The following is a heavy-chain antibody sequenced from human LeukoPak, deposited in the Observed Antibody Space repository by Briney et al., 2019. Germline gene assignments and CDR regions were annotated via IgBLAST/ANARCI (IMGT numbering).Heavy chain of an antibody. V-gene: IGHV3-30*18. D-gene: IGHD3-22*01. J-gene: IGHJ4*02. CDR1: GFTFSNYG. CDR3: AKAQFDSSGYVPDY. Sequence: GGPLRLSCAASGFTFSNYGMHWVRQAPGKGLEWVAVVSYDGSHKYYADSVKGRFTISRDNSKNTLYLQMNSLRAEDTAVYYCAKAQFDSSGYVPDYWGQGTLVTVSS. CDR2: VSYDGSHK.